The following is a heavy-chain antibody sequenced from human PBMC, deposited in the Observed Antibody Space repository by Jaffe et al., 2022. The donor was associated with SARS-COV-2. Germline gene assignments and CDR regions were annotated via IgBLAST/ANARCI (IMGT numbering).Heavy chain of an antibody. J-gene: IGHJ3*02. CDR3: VRDHKWAFDI. CDR1: GDSVSSDNVA. D-gene: IGHD2-8*01. Sequence: QVQLQQSGPGLVKPSQTLSLTCAISGDSVSSDNVAWNWIRQSPSRGLEWLGKTYYRSEWSHDYAGSVKSRIIINPDTAKNEFSLQLHSVTPEDTAVYFCVRDHKWAFDIWGQGTMVTVSS. V-gene: IGHV6-1*01. CDR2: TYYRSEWSH.